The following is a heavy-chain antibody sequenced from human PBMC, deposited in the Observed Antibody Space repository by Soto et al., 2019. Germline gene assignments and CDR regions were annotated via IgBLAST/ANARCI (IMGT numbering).Heavy chain of an antibody. CDR3: ASLVSGSYPRRDEY. Sequence: EVQLVESGGGLIQPGGSLRLSCAASGFTVSSNYMSWVRQAPGKGLEWVSVIYSDGSTYYADSVKGRFTISRDNSKNTLYLQMNSLRAEDTAVYYCASLVSGSYPRRDEYWGQGTLVTVSS. J-gene: IGHJ4*02. D-gene: IGHD1-26*01. CDR2: IYSDGST. V-gene: IGHV3-53*01. CDR1: GFTVSSNY.